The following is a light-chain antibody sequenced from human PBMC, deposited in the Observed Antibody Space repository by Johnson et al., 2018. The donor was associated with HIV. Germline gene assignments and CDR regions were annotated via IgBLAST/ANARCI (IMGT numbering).Light chain of an antibody. CDR3: GTWDTSLSAGGV. V-gene: IGLV1-51*01. CDR1: NSNFGNYY. J-gene: IGLJ1*01. CDR2: DNH. Sequence: QSVLTQPPSVSAAPGQKVTISCSGNNSNFGNYYLSWYQHLPGTAPKLLIYDNHKRPSGIPDRFSGSKSGTSATLGITGLQTGDEADYYCGTWDTSLSAGGVFGTGTKVTVL.